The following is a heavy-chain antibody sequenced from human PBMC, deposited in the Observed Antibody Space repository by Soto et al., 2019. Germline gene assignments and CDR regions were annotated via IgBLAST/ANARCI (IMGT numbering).Heavy chain of an antibody. CDR3: ARGGGYDFWSGYYTGARVGVDY. D-gene: IGHD3-3*01. J-gene: IGHJ4*02. CDR2: ISAYNGNT. V-gene: IGHV1-18*01. CDR1: GYTFTSYG. Sequence: QVQLVQSGAEVKKPGASVKVSCKASGYTFTSYGISWVRQAPGRGLEWMGWISAYNGNTNYAQKLQGRVTMTTDTSTSTAYMELRSLRSDDTAVYYCARGGGYDFWSGYYTGARVGVDYWGQGTLVTVSS.